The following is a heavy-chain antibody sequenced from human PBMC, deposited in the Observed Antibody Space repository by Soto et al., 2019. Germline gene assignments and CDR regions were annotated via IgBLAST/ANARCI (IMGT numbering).Heavy chain of an antibody. J-gene: IGHJ5*02. CDR3: ARIKITIFGVVPFNWFDP. D-gene: IGHD3-3*01. CDR2: IYYSGST. V-gene: IGHV4-39*01. CDR1: GGSISSSSYY. Sequence: PSETLSLTCTVSGGSISSSSYYWGWIRQPPGRGLEWIGSIYYSGSTYYNPSLKSRVTISVDTSKSQFSLKLSSVTAADTDVYYCARIKITIFGVVPFNWFDPWGQGTLVTVS.